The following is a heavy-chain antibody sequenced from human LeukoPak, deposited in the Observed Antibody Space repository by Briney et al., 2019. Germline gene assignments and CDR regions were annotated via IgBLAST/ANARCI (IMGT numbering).Heavy chain of an antibody. J-gene: IGHJ4*02. Sequence: PGGSLRLSCAASGFSFSNYWMHWVRQGPGKGLVWVSRINSDGSSPSYADSVKGRFTISRDNAKNTLYLQMNSLRAEDTAVYYCTRGRLGELSPFDCWGQGTLVTVSS. D-gene: IGHD3-16*02. CDR3: TRGRLGELSPFDC. CDR2: INSDGSSP. CDR1: GFSFSNYW. V-gene: IGHV3-74*01.